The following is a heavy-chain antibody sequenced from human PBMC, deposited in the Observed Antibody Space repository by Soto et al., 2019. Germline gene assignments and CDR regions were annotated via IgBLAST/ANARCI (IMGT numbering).Heavy chain of an antibody. Sequence: SSETLSLTCAVYGGSFSGYYWSWIRQPPGKGLECIGEINHSGSTNYNPSLKSRVTISVDTSKNQFSLKLSSVTAADTAVYYCARGSGYSSSWYRGYYYYGMDVWGQGTTVTVSS. V-gene: IGHV4-34*01. CDR1: GGSFSGYY. CDR2: INHSGST. D-gene: IGHD6-13*01. CDR3: ARGSGYSSSWYRGYYYYGMDV. J-gene: IGHJ6*02.